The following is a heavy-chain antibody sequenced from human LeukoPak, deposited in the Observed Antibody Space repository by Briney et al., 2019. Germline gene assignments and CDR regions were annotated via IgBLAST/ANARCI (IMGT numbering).Heavy chain of an antibody. CDR2: IYYSGST. V-gene: IGHV4-59*08. CDR1: GGSISSYY. J-gene: IGHJ6*02. CDR3: ASAIAVAGPYYYYGMDV. D-gene: IGHD6-19*01. Sequence: SETLSLTCTVSGGSISSYYWSWIRQPPGKGLEWIGYIYYSGSTNYNPSLKSRVTISVDTSKNQFSLKLSSVTAADTAVYYCASAIAVAGPYYYYGMDVWGQGTTVTVSS.